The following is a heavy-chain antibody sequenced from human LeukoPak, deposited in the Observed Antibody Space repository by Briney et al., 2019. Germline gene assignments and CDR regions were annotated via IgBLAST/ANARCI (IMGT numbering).Heavy chain of an antibody. CDR1: GVSFSGYY. J-gene: IGHJ5*02. V-gene: IGHV4-34*01. D-gene: IGHD3-3*01. CDR2: INHSGST. Sequence: SETLSLTCAVYGVSFSGYYWSWIRQPPGKGLEWIGEINHSGSTNYNPSLKRRVTISVDTSKNQFSLKLSSVTAADTAVYYCARAADDSLEYNWFDRWGQGTLVTVSS. CDR3: ARAADDSLEYNWFDR.